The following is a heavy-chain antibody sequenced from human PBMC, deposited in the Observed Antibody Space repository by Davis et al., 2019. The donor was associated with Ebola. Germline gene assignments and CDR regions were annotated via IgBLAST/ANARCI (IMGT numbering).Heavy chain of an antibody. V-gene: IGHV3-33*01. Sequence: GESLKISCAASGFSFRNYDIHWVRQAPGKGLEWVAIIWYDGSNKYYTDSVKGRFTISRDNSKNTLYLQMNSLRAEDMAVYYCARDGSGNYYNGHNYGMDVWGQGTTVTVSS. CDR1: GFSFRNYD. J-gene: IGHJ6*02. CDR3: ARDGSGNYYNGHNYGMDV. D-gene: IGHD3-10*01. CDR2: IWYDGSNK.